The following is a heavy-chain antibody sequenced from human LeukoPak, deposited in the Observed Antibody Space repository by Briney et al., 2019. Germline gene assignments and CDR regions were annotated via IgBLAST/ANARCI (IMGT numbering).Heavy chain of an antibody. V-gene: IGHV3-30*18. CDR1: RFTFSSYG. CDR3: AKDFEPITIFGVVNL. J-gene: IGHJ6*04. D-gene: IGHD3-3*01. Sequence: GRSLRLSCAASRFTFSSYGMHWVRQAPGKGLEWVAVISYDGSNKYYADSVKGRFTISRDNSKNTLYLQMNSLRAEDTAVYYCAKDFEPITIFGVVNLWGKGTTVTVSS. CDR2: ISYDGSNK.